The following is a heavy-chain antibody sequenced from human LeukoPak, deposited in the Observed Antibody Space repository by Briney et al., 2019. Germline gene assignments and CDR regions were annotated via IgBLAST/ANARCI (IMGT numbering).Heavy chain of an antibody. J-gene: IGHJ4*02. Sequence: PSETLSLTCSVSGCSVSSGDYYWSWIRQPPGRGLEWIGCIYYSGSTYYDPSLKSRLTISVDTSKHPFSLKLSSVTGVYTALDNFANYGKVLLCGNFAFWGQGALLTVSS. V-gene: IGHV4-30-4*08. CDR1: GCSVSSGDYY. D-gene: IGHD3-10*01. CDR3: ANYGKVLLCGNFAF. CDR2: IYYSGST.